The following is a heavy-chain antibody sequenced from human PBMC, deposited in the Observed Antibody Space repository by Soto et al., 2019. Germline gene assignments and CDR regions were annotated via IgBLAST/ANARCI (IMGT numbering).Heavy chain of an antibody. CDR3: ARVTRFGYGFWYHYGMDV. D-gene: IGHD3-3*01. CDR2: MNPNSGNT. V-gene: IGHV1-8*01. Sequence: ASVKVSCKASGYTFTSYDINWVRQATGQGLEWMGWMNPNSGNTGYAQKFQGRVTMTRNTSISTAYMELSSLRSEDTAVYYCARVTRFGYGFWYHYGMDVWGQGTTVTVSS. J-gene: IGHJ6*02. CDR1: GYTFTSYD.